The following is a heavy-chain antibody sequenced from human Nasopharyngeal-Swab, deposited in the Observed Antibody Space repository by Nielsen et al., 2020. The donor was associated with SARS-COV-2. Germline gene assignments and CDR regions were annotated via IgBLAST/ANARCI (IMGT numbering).Heavy chain of an antibody. CDR1: GDPFIGYY. CDR2: INPNSGET. CDR3: ARGLSFYTDTSAYFNFDS. J-gene: IGHJ4*02. Sequence: ASVKVSCKASGDPFIGYYLHWVRQAPGQGLEWMGWINPNSGETNFPQKFQGRVTVTRDTTINTAYMELSRLRSDDTAVYYCARGLSFYTDTSAYFNFDSRGQGTLVTVSS. V-gene: IGHV1-2*02. D-gene: IGHD3-22*01.